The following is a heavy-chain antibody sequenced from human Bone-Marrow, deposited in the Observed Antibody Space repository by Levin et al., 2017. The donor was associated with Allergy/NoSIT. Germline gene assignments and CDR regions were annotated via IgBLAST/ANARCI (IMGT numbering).Heavy chain of an antibody. CDR1: GFTFSSYG. CDR2: ISDDGSNM. Sequence: GGSLRLSCAASGFTFSSYGMHWVRQAPGKGLEWVAVISDDGSNMYYGASVKGRFTVSRDESTSTLYLQMNSLRTEDTAVYYCAKDGPYTTKWWFGGLLDSWGLGTLVTVSS. CDR3: AKDGPYTTKWWFGGLLDS. J-gene: IGHJ4*02. V-gene: IGHV3-30*18. D-gene: IGHD3-10*01.